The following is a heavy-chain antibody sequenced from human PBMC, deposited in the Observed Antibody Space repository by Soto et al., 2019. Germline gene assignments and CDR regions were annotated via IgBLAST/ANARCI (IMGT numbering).Heavy chain of an antibody. Sequence: QVQLQESGPGLVKPSGTLSLTCAVSGDSVSSPYYWCWVRQPPGKGLEWIGEVFHTGTTSYNPSRRSRVTISMDKSITQFSLDLSSVTAADTAVYYCARSAGWYAVHSWGPGTLVIVSS. D-gene: IGHD6-19*01. CDR1: GDSVSSPYY. V-gene: IGHV4-4*02. CDR3: ARSAGWYAVHS. CDR2: VFHTGTT. J-gene: IGHJ4*02.